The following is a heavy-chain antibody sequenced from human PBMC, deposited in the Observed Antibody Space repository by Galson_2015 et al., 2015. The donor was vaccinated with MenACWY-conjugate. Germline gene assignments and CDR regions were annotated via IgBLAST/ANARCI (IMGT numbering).Heavy chain of an antibody. CDR1: GGSFSGYY. V-gene: IGHV4-34*01. CDR3: ARAAAYYYGSGSYKTGGPDY. CDR2: INHSGST. Sequence: TLSLPCAVYGGSFSGYYWSWVRQPPGKGLEWIGEINHSGSTNYNPYLKSRVTISVDTSKNQFSLKLSSVTAADTAVDYCARAAAYYYGSGSYKTGGPDYWGQGTLVTVSS. D-gene: IGHD3-10*01. J-gene: IGHJ4*02.